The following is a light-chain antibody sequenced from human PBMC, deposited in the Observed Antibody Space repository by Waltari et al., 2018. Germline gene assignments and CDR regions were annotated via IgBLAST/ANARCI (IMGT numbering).Light chain of an antibody. CDR1: SRDAGNYNL. V-gene: IGLV2-23*02. Sequence: QSGLTQPASVSGSPGPSITISCTGASRDAGNYNLVSWYQQYPGKAPKLMVYEVTERTSGVSDRFSGSKSGNTASLTIFGLQSEDEADYYCCSYAGLGIYVFGTGTKVTVL. CDR3: CSYAGLGIYV. CDR2: EVT. J-gene: IGLJ1*01.